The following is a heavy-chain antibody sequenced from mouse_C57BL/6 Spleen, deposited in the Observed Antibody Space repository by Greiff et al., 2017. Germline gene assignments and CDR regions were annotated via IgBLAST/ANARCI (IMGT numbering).Heavy chain of an antibody. J-gene: IGHJ2*01. CDR2: ISDGGSYT. V-gene: IGHV5-4*01. CDR1: GFTFSSYA. Sequence: EVQRVESGGGLVKPGGSLKLSCAASGFTFSSYAMSWVRQTPEKRLEWVATISDGGSYTYYQENVKGRFTFSRDNAKNTLYLQMSQLKSEDTSMYYCARDGGGFDYWGQGTTLTVSS. CDR3: ARDGGGFDY.